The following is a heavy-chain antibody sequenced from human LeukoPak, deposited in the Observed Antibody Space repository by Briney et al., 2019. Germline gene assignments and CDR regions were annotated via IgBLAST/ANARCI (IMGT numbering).Heavy chain of an antibody. J-gene: IGHJ4*02. CDR2: IYPNSGGT. V-gene: IGHV1-2*07. Sequence: ASVKVSCKASGHTFTGYYMHWVRQAPGQGLEWMGWIYPNSGGTNYAHKFQGRVTMTRDTFISTAYMELSRLRSDDTAVYYCAREPSGSGSYDYWGQGTLVTVSS. D-gene: IGHD3-10*01. CDR1: GHTFTGYY. CDR3: AREPSGSGSYDY.